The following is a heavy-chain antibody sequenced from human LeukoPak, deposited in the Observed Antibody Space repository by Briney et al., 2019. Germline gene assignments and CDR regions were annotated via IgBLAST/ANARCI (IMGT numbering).Heavy chain of an antibody. CDR3: ARVAPPLSGYYFDY. V-gene: IGHV4-34*01. Sequence: SETLSLTCAVYGGSFSGYYWSWIRQPPGKGPEWIGEINHSGSTNYNPSLKSRVTISVDTSKNQFSLKLSSVTAADTAVYYCARVAPPLSGYYFDYWGQGTLVTVSS. CDR1: GGSFSGYY. CDR2: INHSGST. J-gene: IGHJ4*02. D-gene: IGHD3-16*01.